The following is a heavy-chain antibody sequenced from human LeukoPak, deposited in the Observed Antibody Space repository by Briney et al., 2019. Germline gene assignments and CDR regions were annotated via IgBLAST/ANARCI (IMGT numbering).Heavy chain of an antibody. CDR2: INHSGST. V-gene: IGHV4-34*01. D-gene: IGHD6-13*01. CDR1: GGSFSGYY. J-gene: IGHJ5*02. Sequence: PSETLSLTCAVYGGSFSGYYWSWIRKPPGKGLEWIGEINHSGSTNYNPSLKSRVTISVDTSKNQFSLKLSSVTAADTAVYYCARGNMFYIAAAGNAWFDPWGQGTLVTVSS. CDR3: ARGNMFYIAAAGNAWFDP.